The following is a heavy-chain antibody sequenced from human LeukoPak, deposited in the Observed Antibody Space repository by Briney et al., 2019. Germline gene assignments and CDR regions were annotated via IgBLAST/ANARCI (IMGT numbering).Heavy chain of an antibody. CDR3: ARHNNWGFDY. Sequence: GESLQISCKASGYSFASYWIGWVRQMSGKGLEWMAIIHPNDASTIYSPSFQGQVIIPADKSISTAYLQWSTLKASDTAIYYCARHNNWGFDYWDRGTLLTVSS. CDR2: IHPNDAST. J-gene: IGHJ4*02. D-gene: IGHD7-27*01. CDR1: GYSFASYW. V-gene: IGHV5-51*01.